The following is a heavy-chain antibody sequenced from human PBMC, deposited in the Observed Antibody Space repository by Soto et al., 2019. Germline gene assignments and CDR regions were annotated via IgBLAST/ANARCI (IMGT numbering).Heavy chain of an antibody. J-gene: IGHJ6*03. V-gene: IGHV3-23*01. Sequence: EVQLLESGGGLVQPGGSLRLSCAASGFTFSSYAMSWVRQAPGKGLEWVSAISGSGGSTYYADSVKGRFTISRDNSKNTLYLQRNSLRAEDTAVYYCAKGADYGDYGRLYYYYMDVWGKGTTVTVSS. CDR1: GFTFSSYA. CDR3: AKGADYGDYGRLYYYYMDV. CDR2: ISGSGGST. D-gene: IGHD4-17*01.